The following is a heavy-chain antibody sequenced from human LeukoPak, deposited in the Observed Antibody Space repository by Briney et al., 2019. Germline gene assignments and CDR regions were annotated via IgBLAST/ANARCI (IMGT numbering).Heavy chain of an antibody. J-gene: IGHJ6*02. D-gene: IGHD5-12*01. CDR2: IRWNGAPV. V-gene: IGHV3-9*01. CDR1: GFKIDDFA. Sequence: GGSLRPSCEVSGFKIDDFAMHWVRQAPGKGLEWVSGIRWNGAPVGFADSVKGRFTISSDSAKNSLYLHMNSLRVEDTALYYCAKDRVSVATVWGQGTTVIVSS. CDR3: AKDRVSVATV.